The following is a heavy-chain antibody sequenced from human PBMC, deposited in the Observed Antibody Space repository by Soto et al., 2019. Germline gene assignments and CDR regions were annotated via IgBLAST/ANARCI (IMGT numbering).Heavy chain of an antibody. CDR1: GFTFSDYY. D-gene: IGHD3-3*01. CDR2: ISSSGSTI. CDR3: ARDQSPGANGEPNYDFWSGPSYYYYMDV. Sequence: GGSLRLSCAASGFTFSDYYMSWIRQAPGKGLEWVSYISSSGSTIYYADSVKGRFTISRDNAKNSLYLQMNSLRAEDTAVYYCARDQSPGANGEPNYDFWSGPSYYYYMDVWGKGTTVTVSS. J-gene: IGHJ6*03. V-gene: IGHV3-11*01.